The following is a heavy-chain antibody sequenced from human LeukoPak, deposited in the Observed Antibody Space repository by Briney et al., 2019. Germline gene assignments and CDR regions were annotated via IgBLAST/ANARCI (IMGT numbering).Heavy chain of an antibody. V-gene: IGHV3-9*01. D-gene: IGHD4-17*01. Sequence: LPGGSLRLSCAASGFTFDDYAMHWVRQAPGKGLEWVSGISWNSGSIGYADSVKGRFTISRDNAKNSLYLQMNSLRAEDTALYYCAKDIYGDYADDAFDIWGQGTMVTVSS. J-gene: IGHJ3*02. CDR3: AKDIYGDYADDAFDI. CDR2: ISWNSGSI. CDR1: GFTFDDYA.